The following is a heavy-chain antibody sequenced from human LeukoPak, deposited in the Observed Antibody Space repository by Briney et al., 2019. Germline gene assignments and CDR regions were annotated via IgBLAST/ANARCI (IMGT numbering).Heavy chain of an antibody. J-gene: IGHJ4*02. CDR1: GFTFSSYW. V-gene: IGHV3-7*05. D-gene: IGHD2-2*01. Sequence: GGSPRLSCAASGFTFSSYWMSWVRQAPGKGLEWVANIKQDGSEKYYVDSVKGRSTISRDNAKNSLYLQMNSLRAEDTAVYYCARDQRYCSSSSCPWEPFDYWGQGTLVTVSS. CDR2: IKQDGSEK. CDR3: ARDQRYCSSSSCPWEPFDY.